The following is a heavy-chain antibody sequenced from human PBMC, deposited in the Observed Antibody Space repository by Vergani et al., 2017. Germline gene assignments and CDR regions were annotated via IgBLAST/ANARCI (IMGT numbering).Heavy chain of an antibody. J-gene: IGHJ4*02. CDR3: ARERGDTATGYFDY. CDR2: IIPIFGIA. Sequence: QVQLVQSGAEVKKPGASVKVSCKASGYTFTSYYMHWVRQAPGQGLEWMGGIIPIFGIANYAQKFQGRVTITADKSTSTAYMELSSLRSEDTAVYYCARERGDTATGYFDYWGQGTLVTVSS. V-gene: IGHV1-69*17. D-gene: IGHD5-18*01. CDR1: GYTFTSYY.